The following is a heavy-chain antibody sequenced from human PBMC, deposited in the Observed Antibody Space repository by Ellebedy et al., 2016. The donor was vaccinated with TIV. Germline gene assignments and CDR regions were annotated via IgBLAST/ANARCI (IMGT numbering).Heavy chain of an antibody. V-gene: IGHV1-2*02. CDR1: GYTFTGYY. J-gene: IGHJ5*02. D-gene: IGHD3-22*01. Sequence: AASVKVSCKASGYTFTGYYMHWVRQAPGQGLEWMGWINPNSGGTNYAQKFQGRVTMTRDTSISTAYMELSRLRSDDTAVYYCARDPFTMIVVVISGGWFDPWGQGTLVTVSS. CDR2: INPNSGGT. CDR3: ARDPFTMIVVVISGGWFDP.